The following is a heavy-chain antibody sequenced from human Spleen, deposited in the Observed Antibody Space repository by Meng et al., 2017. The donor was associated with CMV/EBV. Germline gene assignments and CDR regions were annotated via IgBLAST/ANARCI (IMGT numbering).Heavy chain of an antibody. V-gene: IGHV4-4*07. Sequence: QVQLRGSGPGLVKPSATLSLTCSVSGGSIRSYYWSWIRQPAGKGLEWIGHIYSSGSTNYNPSLKSRVTMSLDTSKSQFSLKLSSVTAADTAVYYCAGSGRSYWFDPWGQGTLVTVSS. D-gene: IGHD3-10*01. CDR3: AGSGRSYWFDP. J-gene: IGHJ5*02. CDR2: IYSSGST. CDR1: GGSIRSYY.